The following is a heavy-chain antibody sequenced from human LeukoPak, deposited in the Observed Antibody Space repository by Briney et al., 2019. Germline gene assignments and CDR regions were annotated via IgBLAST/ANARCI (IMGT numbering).Heavy chain of an antibody. V-gene: IGHV3-48*04. J-gene: IGHJ4*02. CDR1: GFTFSSNS. D-gene: IGHD5-18*01. Sequence: GGSLRLSCAASGFTFSSNSMNWVRQAPGKGLDWVSYIGTSSGSIYYADSVKGRFTISRDNAKNSLYLHMNSLRAEDTAVYYCARRKDSYGSFDYWGQGTLVTVSS. CDR3: ARRKDSYGSFDY. CDR2: IGTSSGSI.